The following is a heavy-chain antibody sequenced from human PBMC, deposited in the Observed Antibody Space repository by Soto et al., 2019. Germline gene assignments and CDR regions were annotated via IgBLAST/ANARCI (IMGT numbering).Heavy chain of an antibody. V-gene: IGHV1-8*01. D-gene: IGHD3-10*01. Sequence: ASVKVSCKASGYTFTSYDINWVRQATGQGLEWMGWMNPNSGNTGYAQKFQGRVTMTRNTSISTAYMELSSLRSEDTAVYYCARGDYYYGSGSFDYYYYYYMDVWGKGTTVTVSS. CDR2: MNPNSGNT. CDR1: GYTFTSYD. J-gene: IGHJ6*03. CDR3: ARGDYYYGSGSFDYYYYYYMDV.